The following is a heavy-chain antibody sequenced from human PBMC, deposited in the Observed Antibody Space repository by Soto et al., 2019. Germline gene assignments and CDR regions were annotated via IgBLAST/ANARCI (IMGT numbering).Heavy chain of an antibody. D-gene: IGHD2-2*02. Sequence: EVQLVESGGGLVKPGESLRLSCVASDSTFRSYSMNWVRRAPGRGLEWVSIISSGSSVIFYAESMKDRFTISRDNAKNALYLKMNSLGAEDTAVYYCARGGRGYTKDDTFDIWGQGTMVTVSS. J-gene: IGHJ3*02. CDR3: ARGGRGYTKDDTFDI. V-gene: IGHV3-21*01. CDR1: DSTFRSYS. CDR2: ISSGSSVI.